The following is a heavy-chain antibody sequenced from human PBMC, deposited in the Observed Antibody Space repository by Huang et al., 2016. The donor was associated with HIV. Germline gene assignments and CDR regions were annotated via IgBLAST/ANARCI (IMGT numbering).Heavy chain of an antibody. D-gene: IGHD3-22*01. CDR1: GFTLSGSA. CDR2: IRSKSKGYAK. J-gene: IGHJ3*02. CDR3: SRHPFDYYDSTDTGALDI. Sequence: EVQLVESGGGLVQPGGSLKLSCAASGFTLSGSAMHWVRQAAGRGLKVVGRIRSKSKGYAKVYAGSGKGMFTISRDDAKNTAYLQMNSLKTEDTAVYYCSRHPFDYYDSTDTGALDIWGQGTMVTVSS. V-gene: IGHV3-73*02.